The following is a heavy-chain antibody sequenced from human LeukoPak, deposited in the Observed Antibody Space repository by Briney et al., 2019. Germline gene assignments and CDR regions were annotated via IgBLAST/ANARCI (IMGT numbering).Heavy chain of an antibody. CDR3: ATGSGWYSPDY. J-gene: IGHJ4*02. D-gene: IGHD6-19*01. CDR1: GFTFTNSP. CDR2: IVVGSGDT. Sequence: ASVKVSCKASGFTFTNSPMQWVRQARGQPLERIGWIVVGSGDTNYAQKFQERVTLTRDLSTSTACMELRSLRSEDTAVYYCATGSGWYSPDYWGQGTLVTVSS. V-gene: IGHV1-58*02.